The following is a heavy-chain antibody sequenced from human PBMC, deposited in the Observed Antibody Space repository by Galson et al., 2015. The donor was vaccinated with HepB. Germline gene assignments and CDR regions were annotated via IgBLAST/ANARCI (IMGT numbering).Heavy chain of an antibody. Sequence: SLRLSCAASGFTFSSYAMHWVRQAPGKGLEWVAVISYDGSKKYYADSVKSRFTISRDFSKNTLYLQMNDLRTEDAAVYYCARDSITVFGVVTRYFDYWGQGTLVTVSS. D-gene: IGHD3-3*01. V-gene: IGHV3-30*04. CDR2: ISYDGSKK. CDR3: ARDSITVFGVVTRYFDY. J-gene: IGHJ4*02. CDR1: GFTFSSYA.